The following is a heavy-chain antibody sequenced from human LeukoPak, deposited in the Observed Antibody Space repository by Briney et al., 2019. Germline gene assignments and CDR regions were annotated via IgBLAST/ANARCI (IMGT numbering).Heavy chain of an antibody. J-gene: IGHJ5*01. Sequence: GGSLRLSCAASGFSFSHYGMHWVRQAPGKGLEWVAFKQNDGSSTFYADSVKGRFTISRDNSKNTLFPQMNSLRTDDTAVYYCGREQSGSYIHAFDSRGQGTLVTVSS. CDR1: GFSFSHYG. D-gene: IGHD3-3*01. CDR3: GREQSGSYIHAFDS. CDR2: KQNDGSST. V-gene: IGHV3-30*02.